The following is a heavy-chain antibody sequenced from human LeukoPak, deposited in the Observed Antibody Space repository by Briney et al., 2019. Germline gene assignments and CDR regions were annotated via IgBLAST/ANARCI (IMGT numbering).Heavy chain of an antibody. CDR2: ISGSGRST. Sequence: AGGSLRLSCAASGFTFSSYAMSWVRQAPGKGLEWVAAISGSGRSTYYADSVEGRLTISRDDSTNTLFLPLNSLTADDTAVYYCARAPGGIAVANTHLDYWGQGTLVTVSS. D-gene: IGHD6-19*01. V-gene: IGHV3-23*01. J-gene: IGHJ4*02. CDR1: GFTFSSYA. CDR3: ARAPGGIAVANTHLDY.